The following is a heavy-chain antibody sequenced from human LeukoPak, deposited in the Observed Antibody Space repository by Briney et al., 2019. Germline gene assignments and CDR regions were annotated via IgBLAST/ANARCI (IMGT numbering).Heavy chain of an antibody. D-gene: IGHD3-10*01. V-gene: IGHV4-4*02. Sequence: SETLSLTCAVSGGSISSSNWWSWVRQPPGKGLEWIGSIYYSGSTYYNPSLKSRVTISVDTSKNQFSLKLSSVTAADTAVYYCAGGANYYGSGITENYFDYWGQGTLVTVSS. CDR2: IYYSGST. CDR1: GGSISSSNW. J-gene: IGHJ4*02. CDR3: AGGANYYGSGITENYFDY.